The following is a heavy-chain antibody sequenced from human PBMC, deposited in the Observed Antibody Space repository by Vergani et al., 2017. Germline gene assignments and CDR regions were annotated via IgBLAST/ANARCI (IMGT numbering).Heavy chain of an antibody. CDR1: GFTFSDYY. J-gene: IGHJ4*02. V-gene: IGHV3-11*01. CDR2: ISRSGSST. Sequence: QVQLVESGGGLVKPGGSLRLSCAASGFTFSDYYMTWIRQAPGKGLVWVSYISRSGSSTYYADSVRGRFTISRDNAKNSLYLQMNSLRAEDTAVYYCARFPIWSFDYWGQGTLVTVSS. CDR3: ARFPIWSFDY. D-gene: IGHD2-8*02.